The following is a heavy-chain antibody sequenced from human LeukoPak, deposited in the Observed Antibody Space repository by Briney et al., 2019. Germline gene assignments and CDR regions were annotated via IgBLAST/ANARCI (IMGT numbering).Heavy chain of an antibody. CDR2: ISGSGGST. D-gene: IGHD4-17*01. J-gene: IGHJ4*02. CDR1: GFTCSSYA. CDR3: AKDEKKDYGDYVDY. Sequence: GGSLRLSCAASGFTCSSYAMSWVRQAPGKGLEWVSAISGSGGSTYYADSVKGRFTISRDNSKNTLYLQMNSLRAEDTAVYYCAKDEKKDYGDYVDYWGQGTLVTVSS. V-gene: IGHV3-23*01.